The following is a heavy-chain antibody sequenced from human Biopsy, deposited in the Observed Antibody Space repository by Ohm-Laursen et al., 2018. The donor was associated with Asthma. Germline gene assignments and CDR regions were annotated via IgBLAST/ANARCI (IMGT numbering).Heavy chain of an antibody. CDR3: ARAQSYGDIYYGLDV. CDR2: IFYSGST. CDR1: YGSITSGGYY. V-gene: IGHV4-31*03. J-gene: IGHJ6*02. D-gene: IGHD2-21*02. Sequence: TLSLTCTVSYGSITSGGYYWTWIRQHPGKGLEWIGFIFYSGSTFYNPSPRSRITISVDTSKRQFSLSLRSVTVADTAVYFCARAQSYGDIYYGLDVWGQGTTVTVSS.